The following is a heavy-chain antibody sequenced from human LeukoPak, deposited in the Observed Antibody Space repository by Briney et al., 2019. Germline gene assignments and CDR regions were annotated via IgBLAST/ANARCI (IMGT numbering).Heavy chain of an antibody. CDR3: ARDQRVGATTY. CDR1: GGTFSSYA. CDR2: IIPIFGTA. V-gene: IGHV1-69*05. Sequence: ASVKVSCKASGGTFSSYAISWVRQAPGQGLEWMGRIIPIFGTANYAQKFQGRVTITTDESTSTAYMELSSLRSEDTAVYYCARDQRVGATTYWGQGTLVTVSS. D-gene: IGHD1-26*01. J-gene: IGHJ4*02.